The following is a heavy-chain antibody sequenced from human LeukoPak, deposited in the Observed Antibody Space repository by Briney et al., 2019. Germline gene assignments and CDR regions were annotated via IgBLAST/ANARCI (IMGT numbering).Heavy chain of an antibody. CDR3: AKDVGEVFFDY. V-gene: IGHV3-23*01. D-gene: IGHD1-14*01. J-gene: IGHJ4*02. CDR1: GFTFSNYA. CDR2: ISSGGRNT. Sequence: GGSLRPSCEASGFTFSNYAMSWVRQAPGRGLEWVSTISSGGRNTHYADSVQGRFTISRDDSKNTLHLQMSSLRVEDTAVYYCAKDVGEVFFDYWGQGTLVTVSS.